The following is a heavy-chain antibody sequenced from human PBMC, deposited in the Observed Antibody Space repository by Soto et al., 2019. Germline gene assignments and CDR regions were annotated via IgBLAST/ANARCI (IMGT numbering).Heavy chain of an antibody. V-gene: IGHV1-8*01. Sequence: ASVKVSCKASGYTFTNYDINWVRQAPGQGLEWMGRMSPNGGDTVYAQRFQGRVTMTRNTSVTTAYMELSSLTSEDAAVYYCARAGGVQYWSSDPCDLWG. CDR3: ARAGGVQYWSSDPCDL. CDR1: GYTFTNYD. CDR2: MSPNGGDT. D-gene: IGHD2-8*02. J-gene: IGHJ2*01.